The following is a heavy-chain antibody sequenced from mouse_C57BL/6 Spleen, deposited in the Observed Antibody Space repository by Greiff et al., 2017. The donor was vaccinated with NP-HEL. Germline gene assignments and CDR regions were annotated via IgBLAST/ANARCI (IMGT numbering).Heavy chain of an antibody. CDR2: IHPNSGST. CDR1: GYTFTSYW. V-gene: IGHV1-64*01. CDR3: ARSLLTTVVADWYFYV. Sequence: QVQLQQPGAELVKPGASVKLSCKASGYTFTSYWMHWVQQRPGQGLEWIGMIHPNSGSTNYNEKFKSKATLTVDKSSSTAYMQLSSLTSEDSAVYYFARSLLTTVVADWYFYVWGTGTTVTVSS. J-gene: IGHJ1*03. D-gene: IGHD1-1*01.